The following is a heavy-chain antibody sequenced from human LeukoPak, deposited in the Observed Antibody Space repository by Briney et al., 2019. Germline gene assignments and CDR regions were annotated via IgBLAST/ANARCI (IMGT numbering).Heavy chain of an antibody. J-gene: IGHJ5*02. CDR2: IIPILGIA. V-gene: IGHV1-69*04. CDR3: ARDSVVSGSYFT. D-gene: IGHD1-26*01. CDR1: GGTFSSYA. Sequence: SVKVSCKASGGTFSSYAISWVRQAPGQGLEWMGRIIPILGIANYAQKFQGRVTITADKSTSTAYMELSSLRSEDTAVYYCARDSVVSGSYFTWGQGTLVTVSS.